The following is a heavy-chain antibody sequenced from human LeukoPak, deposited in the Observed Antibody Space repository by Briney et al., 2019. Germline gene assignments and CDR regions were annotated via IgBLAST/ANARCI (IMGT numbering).Heavy chain of an antibody. Sequence: SETLSLTCTVSGGSISSDNIYWSWVRQPAGKGLEWIGRIYTSGSTNYNPSLESRVTRSVDTSKNQLSLKLSSVTAADTAVYYCARHDAFDIWGQGTMITVSS. CDR2: IYTSGST. V-gene: IGHV4-61*02. J-gene: IGHJ3*02. CDR1: GGSISSDNIY. CDR3: ARHDAFDI.